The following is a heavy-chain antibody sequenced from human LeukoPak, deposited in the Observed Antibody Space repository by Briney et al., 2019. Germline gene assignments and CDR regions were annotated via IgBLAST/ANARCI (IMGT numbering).Heavy chain of an antibody. CDR3: ARGGSGSPGAYFDY. Sequence: PSETLSLTCGVYGGSFSGYYWSWIRQPPGKGLEWIGEINHSGSTNYNPSLKSQVTISVDTSKKQFSLKLSSVTAADTAVYYCARGGSGSPGAYFDYWGQGTLVTVSS. CDR1: GGSFSGYY. CDR2: INHSGST. J-gene: IGHJ4*02. V-gene: IGHV4-34*01. D-gene: IGHD3-10*01.